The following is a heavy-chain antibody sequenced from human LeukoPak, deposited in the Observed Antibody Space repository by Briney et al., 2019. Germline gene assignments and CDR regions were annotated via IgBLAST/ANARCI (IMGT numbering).Heavy chain of an antibody. J-gene: IGHJ2*01. CDR2: IYYSGST. CDR3: ARARHSPRYFDL. V-gene: IGHV4-59*01. D-gene: IGHD5-18*01. CDR1: GGSISSYY. Sequence: SETLSLTCTASGGSISSYYWSWIRQPPGKGLEWIGYIYYSGSTNYNPSLKSRVTISVDTSKNQFSLKLSSVTAADTAVYYCARARHSPRYFDLWGRGTHVTVSS.